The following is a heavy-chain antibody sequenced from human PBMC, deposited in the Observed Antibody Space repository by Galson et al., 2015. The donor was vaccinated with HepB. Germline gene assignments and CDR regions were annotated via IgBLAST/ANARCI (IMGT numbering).Heavy chain of an antibody. CDR1: GYIFTKYG. V-gene: IGHV1-18*01. Sequence: SVKVSCKASGYIFTKYGISWVRQAPGQGPEWMGWITPYNGNTNYAQKFEDRVTMTTDTSTNTAHMELRSLEADDTAVYYCARDYCSSASCRELYGMDAWGQGTTVSVFS. CDR2: ITPYNGNT. CDR3: ARDYCSSASCRELYGMDA. D-gene: IGHD2-2*01. J-gene: IGHJ6*02.